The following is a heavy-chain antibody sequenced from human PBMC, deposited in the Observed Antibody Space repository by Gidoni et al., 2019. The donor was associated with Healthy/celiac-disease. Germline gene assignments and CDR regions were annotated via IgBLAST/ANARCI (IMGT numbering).Heavy chain of an antibody. CDR2: FDPEDGET. Sequence: QVQLVQSGAEVKKPGASVQVSCKVSGYTLTELSMHWVRQAPGKGLEWMGGFDPEDGETIYAQKFQGRVTMTEDTSTDTAYMELSSLRSEDTAVYYCATSVVVPAAMEGWFDPWGQGTLVTVSS. CDR3: ATSVVVPAAMEGWFDP. CDR1: GYTLTELS. J-gene: IGHJ5*02. D-gene: IGHD2-2*01. V-gene: IGHV1-24*01.